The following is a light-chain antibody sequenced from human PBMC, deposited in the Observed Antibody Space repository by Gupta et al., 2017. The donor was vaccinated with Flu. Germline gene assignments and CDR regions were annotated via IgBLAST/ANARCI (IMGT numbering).Light chain of an antibody. J-gene: IGLJ3*02. Sequence: SYKLAQPPSVSVSPGQTASITCSGDKLGDKYTCWYQQRPGQSPVLVIYQDTKRPSGIPERFSGSNSGNTATLTISGTQAIDEADYYCQAWDSRTARVFGGGTKLTVL. CDR3: QAWDSRTARV. CDR2: QDT. CDR1: KLGDKY. V-gene: IGLV3-1*01.